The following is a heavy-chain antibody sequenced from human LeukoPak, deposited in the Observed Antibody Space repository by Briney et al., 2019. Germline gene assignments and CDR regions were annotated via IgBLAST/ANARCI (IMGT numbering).Heavy chain of an antibody. Sequence: GGSLRLSCAASGFTSSTYSMNWVRQAPGKGLEWVSFITSISRTIYYADSVKGRFTISRDNSKNTLYLQMNSLRAEDTAVYYCTKGSRAARPYYFDYWGLGTLVTVSS. CDR3: TKGSRAARPYYFDY. CDR1: GFTSSTYS. V-gene: IGHV3-48*01. D-gene: IGHD6-6*01. CDR2: ITSISRTI. J-gene: IGHJ4*02.